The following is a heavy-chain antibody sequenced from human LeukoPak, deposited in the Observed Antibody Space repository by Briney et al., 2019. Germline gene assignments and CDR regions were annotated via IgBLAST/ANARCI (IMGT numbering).Heavy chain of an antibody. CDR1: GFGFRSYG. V-gene: IGHV3-33*01. J-gene: IGHJ1*01. CDR3: ARDGVVASTERKEYFQY. CDR2: IWHDGSND. D-gene: IGHD2-15*01. Sequence: PGGSLRLSCAASGFGFRSYGMHWVHQAPGKGLEWVAVIWHDGSNDYYADSVRGRFAISRDNSKNMLYLQMNRLTVEDTAVYYCARDGVVASTERKEYFQYWGQGTLVTVSS.